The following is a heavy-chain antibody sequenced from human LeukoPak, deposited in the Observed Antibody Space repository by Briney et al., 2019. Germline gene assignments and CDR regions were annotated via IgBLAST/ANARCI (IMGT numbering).Heavy chain of an antibody. D-gene: IGHD5-24*01. CDR1: VGSVSSGYYY. CDR2: IHPSVIT. J-gene: IGHJ4*02. Sequence: TLSLTCTVSVGSVSSGYYYWTSIRQYPGNCLEWIGYIHPSVITDYNPSLESRVTTSLDMPQNQYSPKLTSVTAANTAIHYCSRDQDAFKTGYWGQGTLVTVSS. V-gene: IGHV4-31*03. CDR3: SRDQDAFKTGY.